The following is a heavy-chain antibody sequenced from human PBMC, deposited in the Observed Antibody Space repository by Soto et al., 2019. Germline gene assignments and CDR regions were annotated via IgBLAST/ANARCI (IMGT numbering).Heavy chain of an antibody. CDR3: ARSPRYCSSTSCYLTPDY. V-gene: IGHV1-69*01. J-gene: IGHJ4*02. CDR2: IIPIFGTA. CDR1: GGTFSSYA. D-gene: IGHD2-2*01. Sequence: QVQLVQSGAEVKKPGSSVKVSCKASGGTFSSYAISWVRQAPEQGLEWMGGIIPIFGTANYAQKFQGRVTITADESTSTAYMELSSLRSEDTAVYYCARSPRYCSSTSCYLTPDYWGQGTLVTVSS.